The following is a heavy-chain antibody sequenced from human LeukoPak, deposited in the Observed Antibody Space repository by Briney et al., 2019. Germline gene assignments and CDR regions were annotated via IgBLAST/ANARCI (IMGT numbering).Heavy chain of an antibody. CDR3: AREYYDSSGFSFDY. V-gene: IGHV3-11*06. J-gene: IGHJ4*02. D-gene: IGHD3-22*01. Sequence: PGGSLRLSCAASGFTFSDYYMTWIRQAPGKGLEWVSYISGSSTNTNYADSVKGRFTISRDHAKNTLYLQMNSLRAEDTAVYYCAREYYDSSGFSFDYWGQGTLVTVSS. CDR1: GFTFSDYY. CDR2: ISGSSTNT.